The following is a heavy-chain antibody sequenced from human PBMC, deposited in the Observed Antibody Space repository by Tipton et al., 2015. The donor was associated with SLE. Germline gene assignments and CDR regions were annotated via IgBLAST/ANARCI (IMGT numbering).Heavy chain of an antibody. Sequence: QLVQSGAEVKKPGASVTVSCQASGYTFTDFGVTWVRQAPGQGLEWVGWISAYSGKTNYAQMVEGRVTMSTDTSTNKAFMELRSLRSDDTAVYYCTRDTRYQHASDVWGQGTLVTVSS. J-gene: IGHJ4*02. CDR2: ISAYSGKT. CDR1: GYTFTDFG. CDR3: TRDTRYQHASDV. V-gene: IGHV1-18*01. D-gene: IGHD2-2*01.